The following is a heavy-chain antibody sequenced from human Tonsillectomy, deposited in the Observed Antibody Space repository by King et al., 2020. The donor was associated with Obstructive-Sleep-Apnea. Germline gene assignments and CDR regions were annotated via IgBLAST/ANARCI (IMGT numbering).Heavy chain of an antibody. CDR2: IIPIFGTA. Sequence: QLVQSGAEVKKPGSSVKVSCKASGGTFSSYAISWVRQAPGQGLEWMGGIIPIFGTANYAQKFQGRVTITADESTSTAYMELSSLRSEDTAVYYCARDKGTSSQQLVHSSMIYYYGMDVWGQGTTVTVSS. D-gene: IGHD6-13*01. J-gene: IGHJ6*02. V-gene: IGHV1-69*12. CDR1: GGTFSSYA. CDR3: ARDKGTSSQQLVHSSMIYYYGMDV.